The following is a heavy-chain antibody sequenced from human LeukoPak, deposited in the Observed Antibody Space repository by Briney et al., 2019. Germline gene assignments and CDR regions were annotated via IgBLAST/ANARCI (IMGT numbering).Heavy chain of an antibody. CDR2: INWNSGSI. D-gene: IGHD3-22*01. V-gene: IGHV3-9*01. CDR3: VKDIDGGFYDSSVSYFDF. Sequence: GGSLRLSCAASGFTFDDYAMHWVRQAPGKGLEWVSGINWNSGSIVYAASVMGRFTVSRDNAKNSLYLQMDGLRAEDTALYYCVKDIDGGFYDSSVSYFDFWGQGTLVIVSS. CDR1: GFTFDDYA. J-gene: IGHJ4*02.